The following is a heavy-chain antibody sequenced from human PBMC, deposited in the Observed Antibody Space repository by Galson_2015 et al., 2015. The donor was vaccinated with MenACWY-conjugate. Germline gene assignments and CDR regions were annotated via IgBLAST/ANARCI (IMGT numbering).Heavy chain of an antibody. CDR3: ARDTRGHFDY. V-gene: IGHV3-21*04. CDR2: ISSSSSYI. Sequence: SLRLSCAASGFTFSSYTMNWVRQAPGKGLEWVSCISSSSSYISYADSVKGRFTISRDNAGNSVYLQMDSLRVEDTAVYYCARDTRGHFDYWGQGTLVTFSS. CDR1: GFTFSSYT. J-gene: IGHJ4*02.